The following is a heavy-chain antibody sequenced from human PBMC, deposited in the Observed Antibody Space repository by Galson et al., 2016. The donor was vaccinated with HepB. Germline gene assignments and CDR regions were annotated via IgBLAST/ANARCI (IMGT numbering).Heavy chain of an antibody. Sequence: SLRLSCAASGFTFSNYVINWIRQAPGKGLEWVAYITSTSSHTKYADSVKGRFTISRDNSKNTLYLQMNSLRVEDTAIYYCKGYSAGDHWGQGTLVTVSS. CDR1: GFTFSNYV. CDR2: ITSTSSHT. V-gene: IGHV3-11*03. CDR3: KGYSAGDH. J-gene: IGHJ4*02. D-gene: IGHD2-21*01.